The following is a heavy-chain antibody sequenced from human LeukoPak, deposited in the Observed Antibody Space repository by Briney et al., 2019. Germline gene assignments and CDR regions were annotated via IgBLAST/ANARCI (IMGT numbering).Heavy chain of an antibody. V-gene: IGHV1-8*01. J-gene: IGHJ6*03. CDR2: MNPNSGAT. CDR3: ARGPAYSEYGVLGYSHYSMDV. D-gene: IGHD4-17*01. Sequence: ASVKVSCKASGYTFTSHDINWVRQATGQGLEWMRWMNPNSGATGYAQKFRGRITMTRDTSLTTAYMELSSLRSEDTALYYCARGPAYSEYGVLGYSHYSMDVWGKGTTVTVS. CDR1: GYTFTSHD.